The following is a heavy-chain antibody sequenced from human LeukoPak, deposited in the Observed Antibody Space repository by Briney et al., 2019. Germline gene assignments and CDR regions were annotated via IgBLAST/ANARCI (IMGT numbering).Heavy chain of an antibody. V-gene: IGHV3-7*03. D-gene: IGHD3-9*01. CDR2: IKQDGSEK. J-gene: IGHJ4*02. CDR1: GFTFRSYW. CDR3: ARDEYDILTGKELDY. Sequence: GGSLRLSCAASGFTFRSYWMSWVRQAPGKGLGWVVNIKQDGSEKYYVDSVKGRFTISRDNAKNSLYLQMNSLRAEDTAVYYCARDEYDILTGKELDYWGQGTLVTVSS.